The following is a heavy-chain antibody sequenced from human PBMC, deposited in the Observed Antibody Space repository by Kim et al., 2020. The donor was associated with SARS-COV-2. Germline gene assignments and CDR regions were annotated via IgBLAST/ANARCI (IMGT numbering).Heavy chain of an antibody. CDR3: ARAKMATSDTKDY. Sequence: YADSVKGPFTISRDNAKNTLYLQMNSLRAEDTAVYYCARAKMATSDTKDYWGQGTLVTVSS. V-gene: IGHV3-74*01. D-gene: IGHD5-12*01. J-gene: IGHJ4*02.